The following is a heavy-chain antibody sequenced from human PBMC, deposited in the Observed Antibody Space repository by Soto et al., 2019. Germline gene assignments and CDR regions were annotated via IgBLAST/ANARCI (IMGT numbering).Heavy chain of an antibody. V-gene: IGHV1-18*01. CDR1: GYAFTTYG. D-gene: IGHD1-1*01. CDR3: ARGRYGDY. CDR2: ISAHNGNT. J-gene: IGHJ4*02. Sequence: QVHLVQSGAEVKKPGASVKVSCKGSGYAFTTYGITWVRQAPGQGLEWMGWISAHNGNTNYAQKLQGRVTVTRDTSMSTAYMELRSLRSVDTAVYYCARGRYGDYWGQGALVTVSS.